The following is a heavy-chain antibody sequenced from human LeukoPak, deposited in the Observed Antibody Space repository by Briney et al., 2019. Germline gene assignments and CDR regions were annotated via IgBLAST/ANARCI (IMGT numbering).Heavy chain of an antibody. CDR2: INSDGGST. J-gene: IGHJ4*02. Sequence: GGSLRLSCAASGFTFSSYWMHWVRQAPGKGLEWVSRINSDGGSTSYADSVKGRFTISRDNAKNTLYLQMNSLRAENTAVYYCSRGFWYSSSYFDYGGQGTLVTVSS. V-gene: IGHV3-74*01. CDR3: SRGFWYSSSYFDY. D-gene: IGHD6-6*01. CDR1: GFTFSSYW.